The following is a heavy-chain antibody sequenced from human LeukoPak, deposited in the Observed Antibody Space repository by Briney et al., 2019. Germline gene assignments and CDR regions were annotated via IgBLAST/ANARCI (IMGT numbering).Heavy chain of an antibody. Sequence: GGSLRLSCTASGFTFGAYAMSWVRQPPGKGLEWVGFIRSKAYGGTIEYDASVRGRFSISRDDSRSIAYLQMNSLKTEDTAFYYCTRGTYYYDRTGYFTDHGRQGTLVTVSS. V-gene: IGHV3-49*04. CDR3: TRGTYYYDRTGYFTDH. D-gene: IGHD3-22*01. J-gene: IGHJ4*02. CDR1: GFTFGAYA. CDR2: IRSKAYGGTI.